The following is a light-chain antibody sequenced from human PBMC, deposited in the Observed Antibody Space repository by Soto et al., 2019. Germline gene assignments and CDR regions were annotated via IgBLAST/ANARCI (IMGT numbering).Light chain of an antibody. CDR1: QDSNTF. CDR2: ATS. Sequence: DIQVTQSPPSLSASVGDRVTVTCQASQDSNTFLNWVQQRPGEAPKRLIYATSNLEPGVPSRFSGRQSGTDFILSISSLQPEDVGTYYRQQSDNLPAFTFGPGTKVNI. CDR3: QQSDNLPAFT. V-gene: IGKV1-33*01. J-gene: IGKJ3*01.